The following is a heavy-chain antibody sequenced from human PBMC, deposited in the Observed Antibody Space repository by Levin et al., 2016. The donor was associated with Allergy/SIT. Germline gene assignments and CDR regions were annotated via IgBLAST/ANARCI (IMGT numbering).Heavy chain of an antibody. V-gene: IGHV2-5*01. J-gene: IGHJ4*02. CDR2: IYWNDDK. CDR3: AHSPEGLWGWYYFDY. Sequence: PGKALEWLALIYWNDDKRYSPSLKNRLTITKDTSKNQVVLTVTDMDPVDTATYYCAHSPEGLWGWYYFDYWGQGTLVTVSS. D-gene: IGHD3-16*01.